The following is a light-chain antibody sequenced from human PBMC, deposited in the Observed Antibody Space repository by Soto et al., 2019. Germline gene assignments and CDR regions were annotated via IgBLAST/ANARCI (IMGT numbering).Light chain of an antibody. CDR2: GAS. V-gene: IGKV3-15*01. J-gene: IGKJ4*01. Sequence: ERVMTQSPATLSVSPGERATLSCRASQSAGSNLAWYQQKPGQAPRLLIYGASTRATGIPARFSGSGSGTEFTLTISSLQSEDFAVYYCQQYNNWPQTFGGGTTVEIK. CDR1: QSAGSN. CDR3: QQYNNWPQT.